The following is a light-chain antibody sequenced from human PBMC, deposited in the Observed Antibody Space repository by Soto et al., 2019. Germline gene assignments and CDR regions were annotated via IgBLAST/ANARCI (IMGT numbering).Light chain of an antibody. J-gene: IGKJ5*01. CDR3: QKLDNFPLT. V-gene: IGKV1-9*01. CDR2: AAS. Sequence: DIQLTQSPSLLSAFVGDRVTITCRASQGISSSLAWYQQKPGEAPKLLIYAASTLQSGVPPRFSGSGSGTEFTLTISSLQPEDFASYYCQKLDNFPLTFGQGTRLEIK. CDR1: QGISSS.